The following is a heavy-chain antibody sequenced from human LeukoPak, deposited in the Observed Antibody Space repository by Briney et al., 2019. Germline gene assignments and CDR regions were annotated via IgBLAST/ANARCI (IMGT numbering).Heavy chain of an antibody. CDR2: IYPGDSDT. D-gene: IGHD6-13*01. CDR3: ASPGVIAAAGTGEYFQH. J-gene: IGHJ1*01. V-gene: IGHV5-51*01. Sequence: GESLKISCKGSGYSSTSYWIGWVRQMPGKGLEWMGIIYPGDSDTRYSPSFQGQVTISADKSISTAYLQWSSLKASDTAMYYCASPGVIAAAGTGEYFQHWGQGTLVTVSS. CDR1: GYSSTSYW.